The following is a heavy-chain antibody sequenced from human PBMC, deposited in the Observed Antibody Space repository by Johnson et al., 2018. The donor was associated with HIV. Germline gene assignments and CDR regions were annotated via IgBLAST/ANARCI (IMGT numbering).Heavy chain of an antibody. CDR3: AMDLVGVVAAAGPVCDASDI. Sequence: VQLVESGGGLVQPGGSLRLSCAASGFTFSSYDMHWVRQATGKGLEWVSAIGTAGDTYYPGSVKGRFTISRENAKNSLYLQMRSLRVEDTAVYYCAMDLVGVVAAAGPVCDASDIWGQGTMVAVSS. V-gene: IGHV3-13*01. CDR1: GFTFSSYD. CDR2: IGTAGDT. J-gene: IGHJ3*02. D-gene: IGHD6-13*01.